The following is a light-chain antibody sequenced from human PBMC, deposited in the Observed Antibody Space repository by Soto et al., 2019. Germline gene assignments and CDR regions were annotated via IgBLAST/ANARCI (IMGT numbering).Light chain of an antibody. J-gene: IGKJ1*01. CDR3: QQYNTYSWT. CDR2: DAS. V-gene: IGKV1-5*01. CDR1: QDINRW. Sequence: DIQMTQSPSSVSASVGDRVTITCRASQDINRWLAWYQQKPGKAPKLLIYDASSLQSGVPSRFSGSGSGTEFALTVSSLQPDDFATYYCQQYNTYSWTFGPGTKVDIK.